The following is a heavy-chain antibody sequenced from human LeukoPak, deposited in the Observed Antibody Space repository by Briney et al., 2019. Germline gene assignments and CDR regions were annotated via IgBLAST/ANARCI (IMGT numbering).Heavy chain of an antibody. CDR1: GGSISSYY. V-gene: IGHV4-4*07. CDR3: ARASAGYCSGGSCFREVGYYYYYMDV. J-gene: IGHJ6*03. CDR2: IYTSGST. D-gene: IGHD2-15*01. Sequence: PSETLSLTCTVSGGSISSYYWSWIRQPAGKGLEWIGRIYTSGSTNYNPSLKSRVTMSVDTSKNQFSLKLSSVTAADTAVYYCARASAGYCSGGSCFREVGYYYYYMDVWGKGTTVTVSS.